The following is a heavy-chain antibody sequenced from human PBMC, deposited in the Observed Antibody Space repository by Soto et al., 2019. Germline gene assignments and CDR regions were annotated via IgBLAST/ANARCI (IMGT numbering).Heavy chain of an antibody. J-gene: IGHJ4*02. Sequence: ASVKVSCKASGYRFTNHGISWVRQAPGQGLEWMGWISGNDGKTNYARKFQGRVTMTTDTATSTAYMEMNSLTHDDTDVYYCASDFYPLAYNFDFWGQGTLVTVSS. D-gene: IGHD4-4*01. V-gene: IGHV1-18*01. CDR1: GYRFTNHG. CDR2: ISGNDGKT. CDR3: ASDFYPLAYNFDF.